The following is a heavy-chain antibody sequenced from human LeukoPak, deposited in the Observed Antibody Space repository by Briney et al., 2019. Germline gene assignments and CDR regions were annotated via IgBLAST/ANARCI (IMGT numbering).Heavy chain of an antibody. J-gene: IGHJ6*02. CDR3: ARGHQTWHGMDV. V-gene: IGHV1-8*01. CDR1: GYTFTSYD. CDR2: MNPNSGNT. Sequence: ASVKVSCKASGYTFTSYDINWVRQATGQGLEWLGWMNPNSGNTGYAQKFQGRVTMTRNTSINTAYMELSSLRSEDTAVYYCARGHQTWHGMDVWGQGTTVTASS.